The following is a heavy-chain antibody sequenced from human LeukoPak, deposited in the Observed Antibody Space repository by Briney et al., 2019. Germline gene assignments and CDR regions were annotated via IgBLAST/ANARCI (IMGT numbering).Heavy chain of an antibody. J-gene: IGHJ5*02. CDR3: ARDLSMADLGWFDP. CDR1: GGSISSGDYY. D-gene: IGHD2-8*01. Sequence: SETLSLTCTVSGGSISSGDYYWGWIRQPPGKGLEWIGNIYYDGSTYYTPSLKSRVTISVDTSKNQFSLQLTSVTAADTAVYYCARDLSMADLGWFDPWGQGTLVTVSS. V-gene: IGHV4-39*02. CDR2: IYYDGST.